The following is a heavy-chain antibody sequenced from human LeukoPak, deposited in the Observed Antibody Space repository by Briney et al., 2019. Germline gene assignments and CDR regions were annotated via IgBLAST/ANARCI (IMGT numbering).Heavy chain of an antibody. J-gene: IGHJ4*02. V-gene: IGHV3-66*01. Sequence: GGSLRLSCAASGFTVSSSYMSWVRRAPGKGLEWASVIYSDDSTYYTQSVRGRFTISGDNSKNTLYLQMDRLRVEDTAVYYCARDRGSWDDEGGPLFDYWGQGTLVTVSS. CDR1: GFTVSSSY. D-gene: IGHD6-13*01. CDR2: IYSDDST. CDR3: ARDRGSWDDEGGPLFDY.